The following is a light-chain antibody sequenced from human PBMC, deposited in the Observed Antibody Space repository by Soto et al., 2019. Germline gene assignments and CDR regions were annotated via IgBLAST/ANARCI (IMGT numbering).Light chain of an antibody. CDR3: QKYNSAPTT. CDR1: QGISNY. J-gene: IGKJ1*01. Sequence: DIQMTQSPSSLSASVGDRDTITCRASQGISNYLAWYQQKPGKVPKLLIYAASTFQSGVPSRFSGSGSGTDFTLTISSLQPEDVATSYCQKYNSAPTTFGHGTKVEIK. V-gene: IGKV1-27*01. CDR2: AAS.